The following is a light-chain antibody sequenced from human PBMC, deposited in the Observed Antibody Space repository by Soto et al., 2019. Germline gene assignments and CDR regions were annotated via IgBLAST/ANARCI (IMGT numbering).Light chain of an antibody. J-gene: IGKJ4*01. Sequence: EIVLTQSPATLSLSPGDRATLSCRSSQSISSYLAWYQHKPGQAPRLLIYDASNRATGIPARFSGSGSGTDFTLTISSLEPEDFAVYYCQQRSNWPSVFGGGTKVDIK. CDR3: QQRSNWPSV. V-gene: IGKV3-11*01. CDR1: QSISSY. CDR2: DAS.